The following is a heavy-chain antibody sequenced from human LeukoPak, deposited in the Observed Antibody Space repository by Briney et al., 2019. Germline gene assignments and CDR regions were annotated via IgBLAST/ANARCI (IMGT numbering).Heavy chain of an antibody. J-gene: IGHJ5*02. CDR1: GGSFSGYY. D-gene: IGHD3-9*01. Sequence: SSETLSLTCAVYGGSFSGYYWSWIRQPPGKGLEWIGEINHSGSTNYNPSLKSRVTISVDTSKNQFSLKLSSVTAADTAVYYSARGLDDLLTGWGWFDPWGRGTLVTVSS. CDR2: INHSGST. V-gene: IGHV4-34*01. CDR3: ARGLDDLLTGWGWFDP.